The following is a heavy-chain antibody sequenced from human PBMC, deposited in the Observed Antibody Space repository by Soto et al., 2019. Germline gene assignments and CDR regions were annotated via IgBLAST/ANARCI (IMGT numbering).Heavy chain of an antibody. CDR2: IIPIFGTA. V-gene: IGHV1-69*13. D-gene: IGHD4-17*01. J-gene: IGHJ4*02. Sequence: VASVKVSCKASGGTFSSYAISWVRQAPGQGLEWMGGIIPIFGTANYAQKFQGRVTITADESTSTAYMELSSLRSEDTAVYYCARAGGSTVTPFDYWGQGTLVTVSS. CDR3: ARAGGSTVTPFDY. CDR1: GGTFSSYA.